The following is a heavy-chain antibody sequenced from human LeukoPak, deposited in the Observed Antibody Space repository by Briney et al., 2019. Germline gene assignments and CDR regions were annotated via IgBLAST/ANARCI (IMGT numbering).Heavy chain of an antibody. Sequence: GASLKVSCKASGYTFTNYHINWVRQAPGQGLEWMGWINPNTGDRGYAQKFQGRVSITSDTSISTAYMELGSPRSEDTAVYFCARTTSLTASGSDYWGQGTLVAVSS. V-gene: IGHV1-8*03. D-gene: IGHD4-17*01. CDR1: GYTFTNYH. J-gene: IGHJ4*02. CDR2: INPNTGDR. CDR3: ARTTSLTASGSDY.